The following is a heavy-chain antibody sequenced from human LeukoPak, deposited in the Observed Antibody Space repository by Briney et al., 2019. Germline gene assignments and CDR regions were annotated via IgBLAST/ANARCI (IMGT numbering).Heavy chain of an antibody. CDR3: ARGLRGWERREPFDY. D-gene: IGHD1-26*01. CDR2: IYYSGST. CDR1: GGSISSSSYY. Sequence: SETLSLTCTVSGGSISSSSYYWGWIRQPPGKGLEWIGSIYYSGSTYYNPSLKSRVTISVDTSKNQFSLKLSSVTAADTAVYYCARGLRGWERREPFDYWGQGTLVTISS. J-gene: IGHJ4*02. V-gene: IGHV4-39*01.